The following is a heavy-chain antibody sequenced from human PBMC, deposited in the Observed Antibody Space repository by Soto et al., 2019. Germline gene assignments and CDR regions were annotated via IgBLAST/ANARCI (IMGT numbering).Heavy chain of an antibody. V-gene: IGHV3-74*01. CDR2: IYNDGTYS. D-gene: IGHD3-10*01. CDR1: GFIFKMYW. CDR3: TRGPRPISTGTGAY. Sequence: GGSLRLSCAASGFIFKMYWMHWVRQSPGKGLVWISRIYNDGTYSDYADSVRGRFTIPRDNVNDTLYLQMNNLRAEDSGLYYCTRGPRPISTGTGAYWGQGTQVTVSS. J-gene: IGHJ4*02.